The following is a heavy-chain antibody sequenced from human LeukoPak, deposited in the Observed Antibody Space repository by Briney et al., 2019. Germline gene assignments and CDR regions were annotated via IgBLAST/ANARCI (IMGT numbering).Heavy chain of an antibody. CDR1: GGSISSYY. V-gene: IGHV4-4*07. CDR3: AKSHNYYYDTNGYYTAFDI. D-gene: IGHD3-22*01. J-gene: IGHJ3*02. CDR2: IYTSGST. Sequence: SETLSLTCTVSGGSISSYYWSWIRQPAGKGLEWIGRIYTSGSTIYNPSLKSRVTMSVDTSKNQFSLKLSSVTAADTAVYYCAKSHNYYYDTNGYYTAFDIWGQGTMVTVSS.